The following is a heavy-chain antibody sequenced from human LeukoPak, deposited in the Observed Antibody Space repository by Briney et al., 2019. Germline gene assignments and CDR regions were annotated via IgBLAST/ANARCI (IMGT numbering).Heavy chain of an antibody. CDR1: GGSISSGSYY. CDR2: IYTSGST. D-gene: IGHD2-2*02. J-gene: IGHJ3*02. Sequence: SQTLSLTCTVSGGSISSGSYYWGWIRQPAGKGLEWIGRIYTSGSTNYNPSLKSRVTISVDTSKNQFSLKLSSVTAADTAVYYCAREGKVVPAAIRLRNRAFDIWGQGTMVTVSS. V-gene: IGHV4-61*02. CDR3: AREGKVVPAAIRLRNRAFDI.